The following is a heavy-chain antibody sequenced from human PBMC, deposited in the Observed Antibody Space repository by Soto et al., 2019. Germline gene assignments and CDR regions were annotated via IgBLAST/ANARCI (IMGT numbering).Heavy chain of an antibody. CDR2: IFYGGST. J-gene: IGHJ4*02. CDR3: ARSGNSNGLVFDY. D-gene: IGHD5-18*01. CDR1: GGSISGYY. Sequence: PSETLSLTCTVSGGSISGYYLSWIRQPPGKGPEWIGYIFYGGSTNHNPSLDGRVTMSVDTSKNYFSLRLSSVTAADTAVYYCARSGNSNGLVFDYWGQGTVVTVSS. V-gene: IGHV4-59*01.